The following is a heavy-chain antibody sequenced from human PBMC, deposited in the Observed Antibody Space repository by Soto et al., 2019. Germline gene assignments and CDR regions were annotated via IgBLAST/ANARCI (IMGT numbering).Heavy chain of an antibody. CDR2: IKQDGSEK. CDR1: GFTLSSYW. CDR3: AREYTALLGTNYMDV. V-gene: IGHV3-7*01. J-gene: IGHJ6*03. Sequence: PGGSLRLSCAASGFTLSSYWMSWVRQAPGKGLEWVANIKQDGSEKYYVDSVKGRFTISRDNAKNSLYLQMNSLRAEDTAVYYCAREYTALLGTNYMDVWGKGTTVTVSS. D-gene: IGHD3-10*01.